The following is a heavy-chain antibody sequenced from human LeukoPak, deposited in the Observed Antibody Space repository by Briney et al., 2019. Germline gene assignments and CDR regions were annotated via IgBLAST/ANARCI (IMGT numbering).Heavy chain of an antibody. CDR1: GFTFSDHY. CDR2: ISGSGGST. V-gene: IGHV3-23*01. J-gene: IGHJ3*02. Sequence: GGSLRLSCAASGFTFSDHYIDRVRQAPGKGLEWVSAISGSGGSTYYADSVKGRFTISRDNSKNTLYLQMNSLRAEDTAVYYCAKARQGAFDIWGQGTMVTVSS. CDR3: AKARQGAFDI.